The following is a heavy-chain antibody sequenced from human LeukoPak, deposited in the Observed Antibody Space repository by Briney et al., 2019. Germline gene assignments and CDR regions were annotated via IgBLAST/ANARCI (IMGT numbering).Heavy chain of an antibody. CDR2: LYSSGTT. Sequence: SETRSLTCTVPGDSISRYYWSSNRQPPGQALEWTGYLYSSGTTNYHPSLKSRVTISTDTSKNQLSLQLTSVTAADTAVYYCARRGNQFDYWGQGTLVTVS. V-gene: IGHV4-4*09. CDR1: GDSISRYY. D-gene: IGHD1-14*01. CDR3: ARRGNQFDY. J-gene: IGHJ4*02.